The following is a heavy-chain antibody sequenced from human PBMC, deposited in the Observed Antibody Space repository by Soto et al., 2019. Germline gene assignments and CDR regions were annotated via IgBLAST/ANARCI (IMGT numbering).Heavy chain of an antibody. J-gene: IGHJ5*02. CDR1: GGTFSSYT. D-gene: IGHD6-6*01. CDR3: AREKGGRIAARPVGWFDP. Sequence: QVQLVQSGAEVKKPGSSVKVSCKASGGTFSSYTISWVRQAPGQGLEWVGRIIPILGIANYAQKFQGRVTITADKSTSTAYMELSSLRSEDTAVYYCAREKGGRIAARPVGWFDPWGQGTLVTVSS. V-gene: IGHV1-69*08. CDR2: IIPILGIA.